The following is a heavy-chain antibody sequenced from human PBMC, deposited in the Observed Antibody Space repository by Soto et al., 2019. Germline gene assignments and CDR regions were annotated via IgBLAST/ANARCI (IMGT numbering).Heavy chain of an antibody. J-gene: IGHJ3*02. CDR1: GFTFDDYA. V-gene: IGHV3-9*01. Sequence: GGSLRLSCAASGFTFDDYAMHWVRQAPGKGLEWVSGISWNSGSIGYADSVKGRFTISRDNAKNSLYLQMNSLRAEDTALYYCAKPYSSSSRSGAFDIWGQGTIVTVSS. D-gene: IGHD6-6*01. CDR3: AKPYSSSSRSGAFDI. CDR2: ISWNSGSI.